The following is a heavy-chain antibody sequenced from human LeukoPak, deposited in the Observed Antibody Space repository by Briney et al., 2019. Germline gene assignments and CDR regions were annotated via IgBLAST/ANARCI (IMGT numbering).Heavy chain of an antibody. CDR1: GFAFSSYW. CDR3: ARFRGYDSCDY. J-gene: IGHJ4*02. Sequence: GGSLRLSCAASGFAFSSYWMTWVRQAPGKGLEWVANIKEDGSEKYYVDSVKGRFTISRDNAKNSLYLEMNSLRAEDTAVYYCARFRGYDSCDYWGQGTLVTVS. CDR2: IKEDGSEK. D-gene: IGHD5-12*01. V-gene: IGHV3-7*03.